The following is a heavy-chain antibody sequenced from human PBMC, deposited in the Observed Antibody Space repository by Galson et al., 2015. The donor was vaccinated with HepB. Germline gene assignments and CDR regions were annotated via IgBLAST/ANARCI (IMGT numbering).Heavy chain of an antibody. D-gene: IGHD6-19*01. CDR1: GFTFSNYA. J-gene: IGHJ1*01. CDR2: ISGSGGSS. V-gene: IGHV3-23*01. Sequence: SLRLSCAASGFTFSNYAMSWVRQVPGKGLEWVSSISGSGGSSYYADSVKGRFTISRDNSKNTLYLEMSSLRSEDTALYYCAKVRSTVARRAGVTAGFHDWGQGTPVTASS. CDR3: AKVRSTVARRAGVTAGFHD.